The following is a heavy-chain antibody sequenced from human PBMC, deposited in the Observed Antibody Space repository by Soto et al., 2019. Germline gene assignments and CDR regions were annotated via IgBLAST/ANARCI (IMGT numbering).Heavy chain of an antibody. J-gene: IGHJ4*02. CDR1: GFTFNSLS. D-gene: IGHD2-21*02. Sequence: QVQLVESGGGMVQPGTSLRLSCAASGFTFNSLSLHWVRQRPGKGLEWVAVISHDGSVTFYADFVKGRFTVSRDNSKNTIYLQVNSLRAEDTAVYYCGREPYGDCQYFTYWGQGTLVTVSS. CDR2: ISHDGSVT. CDR3: GREPYGDCQYFTY. V-gene: IGHV3-30*04.